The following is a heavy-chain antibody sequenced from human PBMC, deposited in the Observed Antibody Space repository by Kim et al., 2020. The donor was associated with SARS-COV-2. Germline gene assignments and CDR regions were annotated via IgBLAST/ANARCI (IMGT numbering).Heavy chain of an antibody. CDR3: ARALEWYQLPSHYYYYGMDV. V-gene: IGHV1-8*01. CDR2: MNPNSGNT. CDR1: GYTFTSHD. Sequence: ASVKVSCKASGYTFTSHDINWVRQATGQGLEWMGWMNPNSGNTGYAQKFQGRVTMTRNTSISTAYMELSSLRSEDTAVYYCARALEWYQLPSHYYYYGMDVWGQGTTVTVSS. D-gene: IGHD2-2*01. J-gene: IGHJ6*02.